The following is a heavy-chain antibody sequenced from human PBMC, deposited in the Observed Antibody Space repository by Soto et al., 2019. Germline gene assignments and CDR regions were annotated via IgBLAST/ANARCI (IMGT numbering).Heavy chain of an antibody. D-gene: IGHD3-10*01. CDR3: AIGRFDY. CDR1: GFTFISYG. V-gene: IGHV3-30*03. Sequence: WGSLRLSCADSGFTFISYGIHWVRQAPGKGLEWVAVISYDGSNKYYADSVKGRFTISRDNSKNTLYLQMNSLRAEDTAVYYCAIGRFDYWGQGTLVTVSS. J-gene: IGHJ4*02. CDR2: ISYDGSNK.